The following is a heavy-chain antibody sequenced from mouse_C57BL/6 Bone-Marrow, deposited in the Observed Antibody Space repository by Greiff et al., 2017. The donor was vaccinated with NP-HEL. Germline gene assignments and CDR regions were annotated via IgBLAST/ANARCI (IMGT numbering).Heavy chain of an antibody. D-gene: IGHD1-1*01. J-gene: IGHJ4*01. CDR3: AGFITTVVATNYYAMDY. V-gene: IGHV1-12*01. Sequence: QVQLQQSGAELVRPGASVKMSCKASGYTFTSYNMHWVKQTPRQGLEWIGAIYPGNGDTSYNQKFKGKATLTVDKSSSTAYMQLSSLTSEDSAVYFCAGFITTVVATNYYAMDYWGQGTSVTVSS. CDR2: IYPGNGDT. CDR1: GYTFTSYN.